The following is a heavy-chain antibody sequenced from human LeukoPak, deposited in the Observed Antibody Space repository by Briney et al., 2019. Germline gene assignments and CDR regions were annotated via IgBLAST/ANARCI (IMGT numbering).Heavy chain of an antibody. CDR2: ISSSGSML. CDR1: GFTFSDYY. J-gene: IGHJ4*02. V-gene: IGHV3-11*04. CDR3: ARVRGKSGSGNLFDY. Sequence: GGSLRLSCAVSGFTFSDYYMSWVHQAPGKGLEWVSYISSSGSMLHYADSVKGRFTISRDNAKNSLYLQMNSLRAEDTAVYYCARVRGKSGSGNLFDYWGQGTLVTVSS. D-gene: IGHD3-10*01.